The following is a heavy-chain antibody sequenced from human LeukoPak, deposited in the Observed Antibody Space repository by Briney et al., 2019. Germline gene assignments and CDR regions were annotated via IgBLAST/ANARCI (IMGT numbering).Heavy chain of an antibody. CDR1: GGSINNYY. Sequence: LETLSLTCTVSGGSINNYYWSWIRQPPGKGLEWIGYIYYSGSTNYNPSLKSRVTISVDTSKNQFSLKLSSVTAADTAVYYCAREDHTAMVDSWGQGTLVTVSS. CDR2: IYYSGST. D-gene: IGHD5-18*01. CDR3: AREDHTAMVDS. V-gene: IGHV4-59*01. J-gene: IGHJ4*02.